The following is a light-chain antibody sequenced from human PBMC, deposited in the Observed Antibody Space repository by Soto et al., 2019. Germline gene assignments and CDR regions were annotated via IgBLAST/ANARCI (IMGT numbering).Light chain of an antibody. CDR1: QSLVHSDGNTY. J-gene: IGKJ1*01. CDR2: QIS. V-gene: IGKV2-24*01. Sequence: IVMTQTPLSSPVTLGQPASISCRSSQSLVHSDGNTYLSWLHQRPGQPPRLLIYQISNRFSGVTDRFSGSGAGTDFTLKISRVEAEDVGVYYCLQATQFRTFGQGTKVEIK. CDR3: LQATQFRT.